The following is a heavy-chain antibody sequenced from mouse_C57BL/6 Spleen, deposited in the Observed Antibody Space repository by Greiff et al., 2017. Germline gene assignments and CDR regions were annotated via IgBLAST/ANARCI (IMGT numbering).Heavy chain of an antibody. CDR3: ARRELSDMGFAY. CDR2: IDPSDSYT. CDR1: GYTFTSYW. V-gene: IGHV1-69*01. D-gene: IGHD6-1*01. Sequence: VQLQQPGAELVMPGASVKLSCKASGYTFTSYWMHWVKQRPGQGLEWIGEIDPSDSYTNYNQKFKGKSTLTVDKSSSTAYLQLSSLTSEDSAVYYCARRELSDMGFAYWGQGTLVTVSA. J-gene: IGHJ3*01.